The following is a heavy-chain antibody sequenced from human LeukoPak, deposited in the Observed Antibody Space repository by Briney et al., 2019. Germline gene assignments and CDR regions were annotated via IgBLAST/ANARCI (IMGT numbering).Heavy chain of an antibody. J-gene: IGHJ4*02. CDR3: ARCRSSTSCYLGP. CDR1: GGSISSSSYY. D-gene: IGHD2-2*01. Sequence: SETLSLTCTVSGGSISSSSYYWGWIRQPPGKGLEWIGSIYYSGSTYYNPSLKSRVTISVDTSKNQFSLKLSSVTAADTAVYYCARCRSSTSCYLGPWGQGTLVTVSS. CDR2: IYYSGST. V-gene: IGHV4-39*07.